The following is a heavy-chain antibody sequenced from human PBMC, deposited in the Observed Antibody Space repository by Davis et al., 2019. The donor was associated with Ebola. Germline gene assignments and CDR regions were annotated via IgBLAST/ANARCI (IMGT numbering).Heavy chain of an antibody. CDR1: GFTFNDYG. V-gene: IGHV3-30*18. J-gene: IGHJ4*02. CDR3: AKVRGRSDDF. D-gene: IGHD1-26*01. Sequence: GGSLRLSCIASGFTFNDYGMHWVRQAPGKGLEWVAVISYDGSHKDYADSVKGRFTISRDNSKNTVYLQMNSLRTEDTAVYYCAKVRGRSDDFWGQGTLVSVSS. CDR2: ISYDGSHK.